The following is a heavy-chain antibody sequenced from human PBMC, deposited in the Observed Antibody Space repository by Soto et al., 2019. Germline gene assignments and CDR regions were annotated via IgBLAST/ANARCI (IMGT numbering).Heavy chain of an antibody. Sequence: GGSLRLSCAASGFTFDNYVMTWVRQAPGKGLEWVSAISRSGDTSYYADSAKGRFTISRDNSKSRLYLEMSSLRAEDTALYYCAKVALVGGGISAFDYWGQGILVTVSS. CDR3: AKVALVGGGISAFDY. D-gene: IGHD2-15*01. J-gene: IGHJ4*02. V-gene: IGHV3-23*01. CDR2: ISRSGDTS. CDR1: GFTFDNYV.